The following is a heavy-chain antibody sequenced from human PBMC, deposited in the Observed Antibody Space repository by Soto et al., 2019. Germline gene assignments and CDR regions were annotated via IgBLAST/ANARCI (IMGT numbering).Heavy chain of an antibody. V-gene: IGHV3-48*02. CDR2: ISPSSSTI. D-gene: IGHD3-22*01. Sequence: EVQLVESGGGLVQPGGSLRLSCAASGFTFSSYTMNWVRQAPGKGLEWVSYISPSSSTIYYADSVKGRFTISRDNAKNSLYLQMNSLRDEDTAMYYCAREYYYDSSAYPGGWFDPWGQGTLVTVSS. J-gene: IGHJ5*02. CDR3: AREYYYDSSAYPGGWFDP. CDR1: GFTFSSYT.